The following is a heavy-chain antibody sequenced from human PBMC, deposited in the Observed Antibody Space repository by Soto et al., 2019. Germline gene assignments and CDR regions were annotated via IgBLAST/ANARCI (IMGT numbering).Heavy chain of an antibody. Sequence: EVQLMESGGGLVQPGGSLRLSCAVSGFTFRTYYMTWVRQAPGKGLEWVASINQDGSEKYYVDSVKGRFTISRDNAEKSLYLQMNSLRADDTAVFYCVRDVGYGDFWGQGTLVTVSS. CDR3: VRDVGYGDF. J-gene: IGHJ4*02. CDR2: INQDGSEK. V-gene: IGHV3-7*01. D-gene: IGHD1-1*01. CDR1: GFTFRTYY.